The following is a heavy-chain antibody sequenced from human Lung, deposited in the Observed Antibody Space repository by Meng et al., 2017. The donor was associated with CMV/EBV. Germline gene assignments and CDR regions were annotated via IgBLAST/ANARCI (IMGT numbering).Heavy chain of an antibody. CDR3: AKEGRRSGYDNWFDP. D-gene: IGHD3-22*01. J-gene: IGHJ5*02. Sequence: STSYVTGYYVHWIRRAPGQRLEWIGWINPNSSDANYARKFQGRVIMTRNTSISTAYMELRRLTSDDTAVYYCAKEGRRSGYDNWFDPWGQGTLVTVSS. CDR2: INPNSSDA. V-gene: IGHV1-2*02. CDR1: TSYVTGYY.